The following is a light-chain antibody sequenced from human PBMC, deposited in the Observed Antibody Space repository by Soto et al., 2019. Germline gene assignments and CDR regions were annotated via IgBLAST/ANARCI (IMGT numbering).Light chain of an antibody. CDR3: QQRSNWPLT. Sequence: EIVFTQSPATLSLSPGERATLSCGASQSVSSHLAWYQQKPGQAPRLLIYDASNRATGIPARFSGGGSGTDFTLTISSLEPEDFAVYYCQQRSNWPLTFGQGTKVDIK. J-gene: IGKJ1*01. V-gene: IGKV3-11*01. CDR1: QSVSSH. CDR2: DAS.